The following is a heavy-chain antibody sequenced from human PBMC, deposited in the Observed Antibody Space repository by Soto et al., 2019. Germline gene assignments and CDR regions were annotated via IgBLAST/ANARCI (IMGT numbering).Heavy chain of an antibody. D-gene: IGHD2-21*02. CDR3: ARQGDPGGYYYYGMDV. J-gene: IGHJ6*02. CDR1: GGTFSSYA. CDR2: IIPIFGTA. V-gene: IGHV1-69*12. Sequence: QVQLVQSGAEVKKPGSSVKVSCKASGGTFSSYAISWVRQAPGQGLEWMGGIIPIFGTANYAQKFQGRVTITADESTSTAYMALRSLRSEDTAVDYCARQGDPGGYYYYGMDVWGQGTTVTVSS.